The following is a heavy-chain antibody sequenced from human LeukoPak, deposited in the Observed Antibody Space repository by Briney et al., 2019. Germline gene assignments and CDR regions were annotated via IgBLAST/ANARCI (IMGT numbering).Heavy chain of an antibody. J-gene: IGHJ4*02. CDR2: IWPSDSDT. Sequence: GESLKISCKGSGYTFTNYWIGWVRQMPGKGREWMGIIWPSDSDTRYSPSFQGQVTISADKSISTAYLQWSSLKASDTAIYFCARRISGYYIDYWGQGTLVSVSS. V-gene: IGHV5-51*01. CDR3: ARRISGYYIDY. CDR1: GYTFTNYW. D-gene: IGHD1-26*01.